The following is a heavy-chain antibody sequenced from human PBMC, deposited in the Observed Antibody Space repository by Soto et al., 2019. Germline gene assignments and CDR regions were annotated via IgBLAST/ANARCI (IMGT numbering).Heavy chain of an antibody. CDR1: GDTFTCYY. Sequence: SVKVSCKASGDTFTCYYMHWVRQAPGQGLEWMGGIIPNIGTANYAQKFQGRVTITADESTSTAYMELSSLRSEDTAVYYCARGTLAYCGGDCYSYYLQHWGQGTLVTVSS. CDR2: IIPNIGTA. D-gene: IGHD2-21*02. J-gene: IGHJ1*01. CDR3: ARGTLAYCGGDCYSYYLQH. V-gene: IGHV1-69*13.